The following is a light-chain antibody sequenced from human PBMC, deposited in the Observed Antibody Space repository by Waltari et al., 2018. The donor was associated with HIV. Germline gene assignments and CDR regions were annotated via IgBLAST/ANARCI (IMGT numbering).Light chain of an antibody. CDR3: SSYVGSNRV. CDR1: SIDLSAYNY. J-gene: IGLJ3*02. CDR2: EVN. V-gene: IGLV2-8*01. Sequence: QSALTLPPPASGSPGVYATILFTALSIDLSAYNYVSWYQQHPGKAPQLMIFEVNKRPSGVPDRFSGSKSGNTASLTVSGLQAEDEADYYCSSYVGSNRVFGGGTKLTVL.